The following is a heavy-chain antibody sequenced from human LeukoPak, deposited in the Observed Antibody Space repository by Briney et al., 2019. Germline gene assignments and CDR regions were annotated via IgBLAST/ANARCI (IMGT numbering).Heavy chain of an antibody. V-gene: IGHV3-30-3*01. CDR2: ISYDGSNK. CDR3: ARADSSSWYGY. D-gene: IGHD6-13*01. Sequence: GRSLRLSCAASGFTFSSYAMHWVRQAPGKGLEWVAVISYDGSNKYYADSVKGRFTISRDNSKNTLYLQMNSLRAEDTAVYYCARADSSSWYGYWGQGTLVTVSS. CDR1: GFTFSSYA. J-gene: IGHJ4*02.